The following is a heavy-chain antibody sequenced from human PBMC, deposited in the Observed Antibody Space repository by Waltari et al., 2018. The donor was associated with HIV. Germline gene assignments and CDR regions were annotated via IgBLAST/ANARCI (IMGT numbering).Heavy chain of an antibody. D-gene: IGHD3-10*01. Sequence: QVQLVESGAEVKKPGASLKVACKASGYAFTCFYIHWGRQAPGQGLEWVGWINPKTGDTNFAQKFQGRVTMTRDTSISTAYMELSRLTSDDTAVYYCARDPSYGFGENDYWGQGTLFTVSS. CDR1: GYAFTCFY. J-gene: IGHJ4*02. CDR2: INPKTGDT. V-gene: IGHV1-2*02. CDR3: ARDPSYGFGENDY.